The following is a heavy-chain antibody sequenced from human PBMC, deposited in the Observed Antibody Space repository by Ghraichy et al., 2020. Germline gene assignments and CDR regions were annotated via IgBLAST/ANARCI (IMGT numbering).Heavy chain of an antibody. J-gene: IGHJ4*02. V-gene: IGHV3-23*01. Sequence: GESLNISCATYGFNFGSYAMSWVRQVPGKGLEWVSVIGESGDSTYYADSVKGRFTISRDRSKNTLYLQMDSLRVEDTAVYYCARGSSLSCYAPLDYWGQGTLVTVSS. CDR1: GFNFGSYA. CDR3: ARGSSLSCYAPLDY. D-gene: IGHD2-2*01. CDR2: IGESGDST.